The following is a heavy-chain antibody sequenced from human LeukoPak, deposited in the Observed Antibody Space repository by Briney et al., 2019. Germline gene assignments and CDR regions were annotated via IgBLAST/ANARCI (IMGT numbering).Heavy chain of an antibody. J-gene: IGHJ4*02. D-gene: IGHD4-17*01. CDR1: GFTFGDCS. V-gene: IGHV3-49*03. CDR2: IRSKAYGGTT. CDR3: TRDQASFYGDYVEFDY. Sequence: PGRSLRLSCTASGFTFGDCSMSWFRQAPGKGLEWVGFIRSKAYGGTTDYAASVKGRFTISRDDSKSIVYLQMNSLKTEDTAVYYCTRDQASFYGDYVEFDYWGQGTLVTVSS.